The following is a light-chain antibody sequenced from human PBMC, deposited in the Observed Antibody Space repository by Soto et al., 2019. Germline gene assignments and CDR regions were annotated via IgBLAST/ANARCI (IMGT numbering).Light chain of an antibody. J-gene: IGKJ2*01. V-gene: IGKV3-20*01. CDR1: QSVTSSY. CDR3: QQYGLSPHT. CDR2: RAS. Sequence: EIVLTQSPGTLSLSPGERATLSCRASQSVTSSYLAWFQQKPGQAPRLLIYRASSRATGIPDRFGGSGSGTDFTLTISRLEPEDFAVYYCQQYGLSPHTFCQGTKLEI.